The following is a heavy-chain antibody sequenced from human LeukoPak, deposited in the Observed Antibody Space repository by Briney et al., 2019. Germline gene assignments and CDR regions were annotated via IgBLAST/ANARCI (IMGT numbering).Heavy chain of an antibody. D-gene: IGHD3-16*02. Sequence: SETLSLTCTVSGGSISSYYWTWIRQPPGKGLEWIGYIYYSGSTNYNPSLKSRVTISVDTSKNQFSLKLSSVTAADTAVYYCARQGRRLGELSLYNYWGQGTLVTVSS. CDR2: IYYSGST. CDR1: GGSISSYY. CDR3: ARQGRRLGELSLYNY. J-gene: IGHJ4*02. V-gene: IGHV4-59*08.